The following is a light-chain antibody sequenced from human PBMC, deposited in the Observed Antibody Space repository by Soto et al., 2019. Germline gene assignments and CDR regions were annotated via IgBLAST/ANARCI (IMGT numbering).Light chain of an antibody. CDR3: GTWDSSLSVFV. Sequence: QSVLTQPPSVSAAPGQKVTFSCSGSSSNIGKNYVSWYQQVPGTAPKLPIYEDNKRRSGIPDRFSGSKSGTSATLGITGLQTGDEADYYCGTWDSSLSVFVFGTGTKV. CDR2: EDN. J-gene: IGLJ1*01. V-gene: IGLV1-51*02. CDR1: SSNIGKNY.